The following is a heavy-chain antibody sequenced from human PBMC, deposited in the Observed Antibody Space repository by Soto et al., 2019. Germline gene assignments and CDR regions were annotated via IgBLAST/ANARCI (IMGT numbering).Heavy chain of an antibody. CDR1: GFTFSSYG. CDR2: ISYDGSNK. Sequence: QVQLVESGGGVVQPGRSLRLSCAVSGFTFSSYGMHWVRQAPGKGLEWVAVISYDGSNKYYADSGKGRFTISRDNSKNTLHLQMTSLGAEETAVYYCAKQVTRHSSGWTDAFDIWGQGTMVSVSS. J-gene: IGHJ3*02. CDR3: AKQVTRHSSGWTDAFDI. D-gene: IGHD6-19*01. V-gene: IGHV3-30*18.